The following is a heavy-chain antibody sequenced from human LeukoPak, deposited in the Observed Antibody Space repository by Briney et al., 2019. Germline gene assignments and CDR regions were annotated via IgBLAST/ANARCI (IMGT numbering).Heavy chain of an antibody. V-gene: IGHV4-4*07. J-gene: IGHJ6*02. CDR1: GGSISSYY. CDR2: IYTSGST. Sequence: SGTLSLTCTVSGGSISSYYWSWIRQAAGKGLEWIGRIYTSGSTNYNPSLKSRVTMSVDTSKNQFSLKLSSVTAADTAVYYCARTPMVRSANWGYGMDVWGQGTTVTVSS. D-gene: IGHD3-10*01. CDR3: ARTPMVRSANWGYGMDV.